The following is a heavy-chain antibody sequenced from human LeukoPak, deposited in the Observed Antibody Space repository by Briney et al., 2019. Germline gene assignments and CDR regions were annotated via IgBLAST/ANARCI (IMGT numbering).Heavy chain of an antibody. CDR2: IFHSGST. Sequence: SQTLSLTCTVSGGSITSGGYYWSWIRQPPGKGLEWIGYIFHSGSTSYNPSLKSRVTISVDTSKNQFSLKLNSVTAADTAVYYCARENYYESSGYSLDYWGQGTLVTVSS. J-gene: IGHJ4*02. V-gene: IGHV4-30-2*01. CDR3: ARENYYESSGYSLDY. D-gene: IGHD3-22*01. CDR1: GGSITSGGYY.